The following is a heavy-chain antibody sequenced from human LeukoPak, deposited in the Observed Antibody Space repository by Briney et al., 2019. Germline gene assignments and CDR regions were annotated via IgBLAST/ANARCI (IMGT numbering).Heavy chain of an antibody. Sequence: GGSLRLSCAASGVTFSSYSMTWVRLAPGKGLGCISYISGGGTPLYYADSVEGRFTVSRDNEKNSLYLQMNSLRADDTAVYYCARDFRSSSWYIGDYWGQGAQVTVSP. CDR3: ARDFRSSSWYIGDY. D-gene: IGHD6-13*01. J-gene: IGHJ4*02. CDR2: ISGGGTPL. V-gene: IGHV3-48*01. CDR1: GVTFSSYS.